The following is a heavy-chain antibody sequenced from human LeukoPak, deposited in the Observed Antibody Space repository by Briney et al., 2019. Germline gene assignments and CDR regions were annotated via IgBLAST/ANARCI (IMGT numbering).Heavy chain of an antibody. V-gene: IGHV3-21*01. Sequence: GGSLRLSCAASGFTFSSYSMNWVRQAPGKGLEWVSSISSGSTYIYYADSVKGRFTISRDNAKNSLYLQMNSLRAEDTAVYYCASPGYSNSRYDFDYWGQGTLVTVSS. CDR2: ISSGSTYI. CDR1: GFTFSSYS. J-gene: IGHJ4*02. D-gene: IGHD6-13*01. CDR3: ASPGYSNSRYDFDY.